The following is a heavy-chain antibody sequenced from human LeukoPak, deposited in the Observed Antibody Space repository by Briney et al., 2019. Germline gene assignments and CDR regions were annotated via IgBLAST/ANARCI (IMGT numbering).Heavy chain of an antibody. CDR3: ARVGQGSGSYYKNPMDY. Sequence: GRSLRLSCAASGFTFSSYGMHWVRQAPGKGLEWVAVIWYDGSNKYYADSVKGRFTISRGNSKNTLYLQMNSLRAEDTAVYYCARVGQGSGSYYKNPMDYWGQGTLVTVSS. V-gene: IGHV3-33*01. D-gene: IGHD3-10*01. J-gene: IGHJ4*02. CDR1: GFTFSSYG. CDR2: IWYDGSNK.